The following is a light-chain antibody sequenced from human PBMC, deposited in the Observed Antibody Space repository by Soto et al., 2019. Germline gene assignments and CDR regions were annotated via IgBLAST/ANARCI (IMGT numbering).Light chain of an antibody. CDR3: QQRHNWPIT. V-gene: IGKV3D-20*02. Sequence: EIVLTQSPGTLSLYPGERATLSCRASQSVSSSYLAWYQQKPGQAPRLLIYGASSRATGIPDRFSGSGSGTDFTLTISRLEPEDFGVYYCQQRHNWPITFGQGTRLEI. CDR2: GAS. J-gene: IGKJ5*01. CDR1: QSVSSSY.